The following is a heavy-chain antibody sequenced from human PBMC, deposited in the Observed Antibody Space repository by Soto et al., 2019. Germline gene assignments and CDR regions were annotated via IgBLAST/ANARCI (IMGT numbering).Heavy chain of an antibody. CDR2: IYYSGST. Sequence: QVQLQESGPGLVKPSETLSLTCTVSGGSANSGSYYWSWIRQPPGKGLEWIGYIYYSGSTNYNPSLKSRVTISVDTSKNQFSLKLSSVTAADTAVYYCARSQRGYSYGYFDYWGQGTLVTVSS. CDR1: GGSANSGSYY. CDR3: ARSQRGYSYGYFDY. V-gene: IGHV4-61*01. J-gene: IGHJ4*02. D-gene: IGHD5-18*01.